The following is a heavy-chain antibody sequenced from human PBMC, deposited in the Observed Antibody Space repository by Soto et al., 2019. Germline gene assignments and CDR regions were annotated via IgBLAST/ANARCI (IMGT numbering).Heavy chain of an antibody. CDR3: ALRSMAVVPEY. J-gene: IGHJ4*02. Sequence: QVQLQESGPGLVKPSATLSLTCAVSGDSISSYYCMWIRQPPGKGLESIGYLYYGRSANYNPSLKSRVNLSVDTSTKQCSLPLSSMTAADTAVYYCALRSMAVVPEYWGQGTLVTVSS. CDR1: GDSISSYY. D-gene: IGHD3-22*01. V-gene: IGHV4-59*01. CDR2: LYYGRSA.